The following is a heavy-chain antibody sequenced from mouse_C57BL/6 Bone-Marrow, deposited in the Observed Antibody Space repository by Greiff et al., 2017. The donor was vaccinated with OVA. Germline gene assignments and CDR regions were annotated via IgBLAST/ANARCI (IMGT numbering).Heavy chain of an antibody. V-gene: IGHV14-1*01. Sequence: EVQLQQSGAELVRPGASVKLSCTASGFNIKDYYMHWVKQRPEQGLEWIGRIDPEDGDTEYAQKFQGKATMTADTSSNTAYLQLSSLTSEDTAVYYCTTWRWLRRYAMDDWGQGTSVTVSS. J-gene: IGHJ4*01. CDR2: IDPEDGDT. D-gene: IGHD2-2*01. CDR3: TTWRWLRRYAMDD. CDR1: GFNIKDYY.